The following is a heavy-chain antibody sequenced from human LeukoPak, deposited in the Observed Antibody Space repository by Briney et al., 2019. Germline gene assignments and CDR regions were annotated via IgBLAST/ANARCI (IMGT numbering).Heavy chain of an antibody. Sequence: GGSLRLSCAASGFTFITYAMTWVRQAPGKGLEWVSVISGDGTITHYADSVKGRFTISRDNSKNTLYLQMNSLRAEDTAVYYCAKGQRGIVVVPDYWGQGTLVTVSS. CDR3: AKGQRGIVVVPDY. D-gene: IGHD3-22*01. J-gene: IGHJ4*02. CDR2: ISGDGTIT. V-gene: IGHV3-23*01. CDR1: GFTFITYA.